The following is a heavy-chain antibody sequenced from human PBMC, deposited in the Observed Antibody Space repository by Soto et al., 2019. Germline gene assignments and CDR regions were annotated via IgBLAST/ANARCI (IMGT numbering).Heavy chain of an antibody. CDR3: AKDHYGSAIYGMDV. Sequence: EVHLVESGGGLVQPGRSLRLSCAASGFRFEDYAMHWVRQAPGKGLEWVSGIAWNSDIIGYADSVKGRFTISRDNGKNSLYMQMNGLRPEDTALYYCAKDHYGSAIYGMDVWGHGTTVTVSS. J-gene: IGHJ6*02. CDR2: IAWNSDII. V-gene: IGHV3-9*01. CDR1: GFRFEDYA. D-gene: IGHD3-10*01.